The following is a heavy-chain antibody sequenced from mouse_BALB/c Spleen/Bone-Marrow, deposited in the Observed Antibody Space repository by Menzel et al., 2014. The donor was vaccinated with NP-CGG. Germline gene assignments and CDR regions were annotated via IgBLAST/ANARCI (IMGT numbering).Heavy chain of an antibody. D-gene: IGHD2-3*01. CDR1: GHTFTSYR. J-gene: IGHJ4*01. CDR3: TRGYYPYYYAMDY. V-gene: IGHV1S22*01. CDR2: IYPGSGST. Sequence: LQQSGSELVKPGASVKLSCKASGHTFTSYRMHWVKQRHGQGLEWIGNIYPGSGSTNYDEKFKSKGTLTVDTSSSTAYMHLSSLTSEDSAVYYCTRGYYPYYYAMDYWGQGTSVTVSS.